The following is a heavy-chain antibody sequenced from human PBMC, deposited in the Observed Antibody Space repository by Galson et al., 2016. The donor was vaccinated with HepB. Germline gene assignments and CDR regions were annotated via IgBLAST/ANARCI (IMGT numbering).Heavy chain of an antibody. Sequence: SLRLSCAASGFTFSSYAMSWVRQAPGKGLEWVSAISISGGSTNYDSALQSRLTISVDMSKNQFSLSLNSVTAEDTAIYFCAREGVGEFLFGFDIWGQGTTVTVSS. CDR2: ISISGGST. CDR3: AREGVGEFLFGFDI. J-gene: IGHJ3*02. V-gene: IGHV3-23*02. D-gene: IGHD3-10*01. CDR1: GFTFSSYA.